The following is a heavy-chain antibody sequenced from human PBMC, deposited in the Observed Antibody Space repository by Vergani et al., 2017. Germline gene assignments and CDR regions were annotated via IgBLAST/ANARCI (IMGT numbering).Heavy chain of an antibody. V-gene: IGHV3-30-3*01. Sequence: QVQLVESGGGVVQPGRSLRLSCAASGFTFSSYAMHWVRQAPGKGLEWVAVISDDGSNKYYADSVKGRFTISRDNSKNTLYLQMNSLRAEDTAVYYCARDYNFYXRVGGSIVATILDYGGQGTLVTVSS. D-gene: IGHD5-12*01. CDR2: ISDDGSNK. CDR3: ARDYNFYXRVGGSIVATILDY. J-gene: IGHJ4*02. CDR1: GFTFSSYA.